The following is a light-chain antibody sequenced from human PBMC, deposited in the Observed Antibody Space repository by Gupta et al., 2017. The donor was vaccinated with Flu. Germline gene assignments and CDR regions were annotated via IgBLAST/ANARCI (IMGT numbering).Light chain of an antibody. CDR2: GTS. CDR3: QQYCSSPLHI. Sequence: VLTQSPGTLSLSPGERATLSCRASQSVSRSYLAWYQQKPGQAPRLLIYGTSNRATGIPDRFSGSGSGTDFTLTITRREPEDFAVYYCQQYCSSPLHIFGQGTRLEMK. V-gene: IGKV3-20*01. J-gene: IGKJ2*01. CDR1: QSVSRSY.